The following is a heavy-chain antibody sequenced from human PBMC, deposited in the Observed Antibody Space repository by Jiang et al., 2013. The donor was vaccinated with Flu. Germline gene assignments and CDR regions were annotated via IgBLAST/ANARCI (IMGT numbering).Heavy chain of an antibody. J-gene: IGHJ6*04. D-gene: IGHD2-15*01. CDR2: ISSNGGST. Sequence: SGGGLVQPGGSLRLSCSASGFTFSSYAMHWVRQAPGKGLEYVSAISSNGGSTYYADSVKGRFTISRDNSKNTLYLQMSSLRAEDTAVYYCVKDLRGSVSRPRVDVWGKGTTVTVSS. CDR1: GFTFSSYA. CDR3: VKDLRGSVSRPRVDV. V-gene: IGHV3-64D*09.